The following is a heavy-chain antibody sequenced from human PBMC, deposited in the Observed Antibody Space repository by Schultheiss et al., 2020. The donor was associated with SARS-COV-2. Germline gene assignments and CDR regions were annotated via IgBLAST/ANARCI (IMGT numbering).Heavy chain of an antibody. D-gene: IGHD3-3*01. CDR1: GFTFSSYA. Sequence: GGSLRLSCAASGFTFSSYAMHWVRQAPGKGLEWVSAISGSGGSTYYADSVKGRFTISRDNSKNTLYLQMNSLRAEDTAVYYCAKSEDFWSGYLSYWGQGTLVTVSS. CDR2: ISGSGGST. J-gene: IGHJ4*02. CDR3: AKSEDFWSGYLSY. V-gene: IGHV3-23*01.